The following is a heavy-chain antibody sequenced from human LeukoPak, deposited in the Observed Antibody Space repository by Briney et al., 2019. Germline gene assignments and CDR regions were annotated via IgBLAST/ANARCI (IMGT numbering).Heavy chain of an antibody. Sequence: INGDGSSTSYADSVKGRFTTSRDNAKNTLYLQMDSLRPEDTAVYYCARVVYSSSWYFDYWGQGILVTVSS. CDR3: ARVVYSSSWYFDY. CDR2: INGDGSST. V-gene: IGHV3-74*01. J-gene: IGHJ4*02. D-gene: IGHD6-13*01.